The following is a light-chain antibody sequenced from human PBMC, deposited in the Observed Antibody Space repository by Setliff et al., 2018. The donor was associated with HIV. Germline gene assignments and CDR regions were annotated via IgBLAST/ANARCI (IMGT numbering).Light chain of an antibody. V-gene: IGLV2-14*03. Sequence: QPALTQPASVSGSPGQSITISCIGTSSDVGGYDFVSWYQQRPGKAPKLIIFDVSERPSGVSHRFSGSKSGNTASLTISGLQTEDGADYFCASYRSPATYVFGIGTKVTVL. CDR2: DVS. J-gene: IGLJ1*01. CDR3: ASYRSPATYV. CDR1: SSDVGGYDF.